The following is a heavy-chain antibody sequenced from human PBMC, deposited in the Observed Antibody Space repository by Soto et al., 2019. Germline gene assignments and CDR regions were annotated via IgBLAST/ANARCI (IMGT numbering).Heavy chain of an antibody. V-gene: IGHV1-69*13. CDR3: ARAYHLRNPEYFQH. Sequence: SVKVSCKASGGTFSSYAISWVRQAPGQGLEWMGGIIPIFGTASYAQKFQGRVTITADESTSTAYMELSSLRSEDTAVYYCARAYHLRNPEYFQHWGQGTLVTVSS. D-gene: IGHD2-2*01. CDR2: IIPIFGTA. CDR1: GGTFSSYA. J-gene: IGHJ1*01.